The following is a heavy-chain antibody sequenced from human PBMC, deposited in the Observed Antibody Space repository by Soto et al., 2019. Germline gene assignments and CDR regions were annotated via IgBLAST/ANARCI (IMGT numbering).Heavy chain of an antibody. J-gene: IGHJ6*03. V-gene: IGHV3-9*01. D-gene: IGHD4-4*01. CDR2: ISWNSGSI. Sequence: GGSLRLSCAASGFTFDDYAMHWVRQAPGKGLEWVSGISWNSGSIGYADSVKGRFTISRDNAKNSLYLQMNSLRAEDTALYYCAKSYSNYDYYYYYMDVWGKGTTVTVSS. CDR1: GFTFDDYA. CDR3: AKSYSNYDYYYYYMDV.